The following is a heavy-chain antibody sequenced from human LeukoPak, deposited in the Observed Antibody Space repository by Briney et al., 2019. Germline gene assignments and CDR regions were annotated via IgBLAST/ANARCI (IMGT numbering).Heavy chain of an antibody. J-gene: IGHJ4*02. D-gene: IGHD5-24*01. CDR3: ARGGPSNGYNLGDLDY. CDR2: IIPIFGTA. V-gene: IGHV1-69*13. CDR1: GGTFSSYA. Sequence: SVKVSCKASGGTFSSYAISWVRQAPGQGLEWMGGIIPIFGTANYAQKFQGRVTITADESTSTAYMELSSLRSEDTAVYYCARGGPSNGYNLGDLDYWGQGTLVTVSS.